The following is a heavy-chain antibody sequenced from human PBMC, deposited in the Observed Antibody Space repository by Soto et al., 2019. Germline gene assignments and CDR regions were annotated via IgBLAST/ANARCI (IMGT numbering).Heavy chain of an antibody. D-gene: IGHD4-17*01. V-gene: IGHV3-23*01. J-gene: IGHJ4*02. CDR1: GFTFSSYA. CDR2: ISGSGGST. Sequence: PGGSLRLSCAASGFTFSSYAMSWVRQAPGKGLEWVSAISGSGGSTYYADSVKGRFTISRDNSKNTLYLQMNSLRAEDTAVYYCAKDYGDYEISAYDYWGQGTLVTVSS. CDR3: AKDYGDYEISAYDY.